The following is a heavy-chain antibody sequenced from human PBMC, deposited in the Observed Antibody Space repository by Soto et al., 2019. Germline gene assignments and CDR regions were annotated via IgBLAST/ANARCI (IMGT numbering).Heavy chain of an antibody. CDR2: ILVASGGT. CDR1: GFTFGNSA. CDR3: ARARLRTTYYYGMDV. V-gene: IGHV1-58*01. Sequence: SVKVSCKASGFTFGNSAVHWVRQARGQRLEWMGWILVASGGTNYAENFEERVTIARDMSTSTAYMELSSPRSEDTAVYYCARARLRTTYYYGMDVWGQGTTVTVSS. J-gene: IGHJ6*02. D-gene: IGHD5-12*01.